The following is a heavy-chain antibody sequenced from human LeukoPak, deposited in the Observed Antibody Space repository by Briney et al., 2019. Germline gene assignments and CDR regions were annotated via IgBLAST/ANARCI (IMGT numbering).Heavy chain of an antibody. CDR1: GFTFRNYG. V-gene: IGHV3-30*18. J-gene: IGHJ6*02. CDR2: ISYDGSNK. Sequence: PGGSLRLSCEASGFTFRNYGMHWVRQAPGKGLEWVAVISYDGSNKYYADSVKGRFTISRDNSKNTLYLQMNSLRAEDTAVYYCAKAVTIFGVVTPYGMDVWGQGTTVTVSS. D-gene: IGHD3-3*01. CDR3: AKAVTIFGVVTPYGMDV.